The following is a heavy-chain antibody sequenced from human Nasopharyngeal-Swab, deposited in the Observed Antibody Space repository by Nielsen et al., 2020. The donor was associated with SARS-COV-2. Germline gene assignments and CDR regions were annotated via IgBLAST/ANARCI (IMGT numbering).Heavy chain of an antibody. V-gene: IGHV4-59*08. D-gene: IGHD2-15*01. Sequence: WSRQRPGKGLEWVGYIYYSGSTNYNPSLKSRVTISVATSQNQFSLKLSSVSAADTALYYCARRGVVLRRGYYFDYWGQGTLVTVSS. CDR2: IYYSGST. CDR3: ARRGVVLRRGYYFDY. J-gene: IGHJ4*02.